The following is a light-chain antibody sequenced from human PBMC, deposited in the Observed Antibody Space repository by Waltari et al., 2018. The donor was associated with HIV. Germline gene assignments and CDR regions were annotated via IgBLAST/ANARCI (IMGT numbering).Light chain of an antibody. Sequence: QSLLTQTPSVSEAPMQMVTISCSGSSSNVGYNGVHWYQQLPGKAPKLLIYFDDLLSSGVSDRFSGSKSGTSASLAISGLQSEDEGDYYCAAWDDSLNGYVFGTGTKVTVL. V-gene: IGLV1-36*01. J-gene: IGLJ1*01. CDR2: FDD. CDR1: SSNVGYNG. CDR3: AAWDDSLNGYV.